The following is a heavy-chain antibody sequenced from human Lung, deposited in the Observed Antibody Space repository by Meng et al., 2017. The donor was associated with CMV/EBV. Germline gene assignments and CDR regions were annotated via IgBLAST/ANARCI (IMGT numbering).Heavy chain of an antibody. V-gene: IGHV1-69*05. CDR1: GGTFSSYA. CDR3: ARTTYQLKHLSYSSSWYLWFDP. D-gene: IGHD6-13*01. CDR2: IIPIFGTA. Sequence: SVXVSXXASGGTFSSYAISWVRQAPGQGLEWMGGIIPIFGTANYAQKFQGRVTITTDESTSTAYMELSSLRSEDTAVYYCARTTYQLKHLSYSSSWYLWFDPWGQGTLVXVSS. J-gene: IGHJ5*02.